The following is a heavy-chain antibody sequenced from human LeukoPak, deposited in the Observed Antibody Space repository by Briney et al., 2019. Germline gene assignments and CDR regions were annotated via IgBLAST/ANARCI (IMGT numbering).Heavy chain of an antibody. CDR2: IYPADSDT. CDR3: ARHASKYDFWSGYSGYYYGMDV. V-gene: IGHV5-51*01. D-gene: IGHD3-3*01. J-gene: IGHJ6*02. Sequence: GESLKISCKGSGYSFTRYWIGWVRQMPGKGLEWMGIIYPADSDTRYSPSFQGQVTISADESISTAYLQWSSLKASDTAMYYCARHASKYDFWSGYSGYYYGMDVWGQGTTVTVSS. CDR1: GYSFTRYW.